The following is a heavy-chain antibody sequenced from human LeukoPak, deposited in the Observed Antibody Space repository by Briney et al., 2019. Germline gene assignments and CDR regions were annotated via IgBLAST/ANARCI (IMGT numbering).Heavy chain of an antibody. CDR2: IYSGGST. CDR3: ARFGEWELLQAYFDY. Sequence: GRSLRLSCAASGFTVSSNYMSWVRQAPGKGLEWVSVIYSGGSTYYADSVKGRFTISRDNSKNTLYLQMNSLRAEDTAVYYCARFGEWELLQAYFDYWGQGTLVTVSS. CDR1: GFTVSSNY. D-gene: IGHD1-26*01. V-gene: IGHV3-66*02. J-gene: IGHJ4*02.